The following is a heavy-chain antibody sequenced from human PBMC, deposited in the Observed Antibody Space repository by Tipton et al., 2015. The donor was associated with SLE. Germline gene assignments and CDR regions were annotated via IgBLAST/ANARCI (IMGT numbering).Heavy chain of an antibody. CDR1: GGSFSGYY. D-gene: IGHD5-12*01. V-gene: IGHV4-34*01. J-gene: IGHJ4*02. Sequence: TLSLTCAVYGGSFSGYYWSWIRQPPGKGLEWIGEINHSGSTNYNPSLKSRVTISIDTSKHQFSLKPNSVTAADTAVYYCARRHYSGPFDSWGQGTLVTVSS. CDR2: INHSGST. CDR3: ARRHYSGPFDS.